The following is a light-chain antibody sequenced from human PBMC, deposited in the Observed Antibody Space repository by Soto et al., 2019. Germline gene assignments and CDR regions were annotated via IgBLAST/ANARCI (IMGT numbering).Light chain of an antibody. CDR1: MRDVGAYNL. V-gene: IGLV2-14*01. J-gene: IGLJ3*02. Sequence: QSALTQPASVSGSAGQSITISCSGTMRDVGAYNLVSWYQQHPGTAPKLIIYEVRNRPSGISSRFSGSMSGNTASLTISGVQSEDEGDYYCSAYTARSTLVFGGGTKVTVL. CDR3: SAYTARSTLV. CDR2: EVR.